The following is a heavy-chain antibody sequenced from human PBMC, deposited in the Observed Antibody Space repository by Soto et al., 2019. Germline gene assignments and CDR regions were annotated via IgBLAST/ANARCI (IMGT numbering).Heavy chain of an antibody. CDR3: ARVNPSGYCSSTSCPWDWFDP. Sequence: SGPTLVNPTHTLTLTCTFSGFSLSTSGMCVSWIRQPPGKALEWLALIDWDDDKYYSTSLKTRLTISKDTSKNQVVLTMTNMDPVDTATYYCARVNPSGYCSSTSCPWDWFDPWGEGTLVSVSS. J-gene: IGHJ5*02. CDR1: GFSLSTSGMC. D-gene: IGHD2-2*03. V-gene: IGHV2-70*01. CDR2: IDWDDDK.